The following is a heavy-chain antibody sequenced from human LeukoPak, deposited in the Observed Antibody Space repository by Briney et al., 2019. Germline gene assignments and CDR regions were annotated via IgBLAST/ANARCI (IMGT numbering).Heavy chain of an antibody. J-gene: IGHJ6*03. V-gene: IGHV3-23*01. D-gene: IGHD2-8*01. CDR3: AKANGDYYYYYMDV. CDR1: GFTFSSYA. Sequence: PGGSLRLSCAASGFTFSSYAMSWVRQAPGEGLECGSPISGIDGSTYYADSAKGRFTLSRDNSKNTLYLQMNSLRAEDTAVYYCAKANGDYYYYYMDVWGKGTTVTVSS. CDR2: ISGIDGST.